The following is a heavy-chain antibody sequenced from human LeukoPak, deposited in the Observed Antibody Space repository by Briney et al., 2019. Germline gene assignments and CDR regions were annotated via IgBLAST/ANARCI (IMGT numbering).Heavy chain of an antibody. V-gene: IGHV3-30*18. Sequence: GRSLRLSCAASGFTFSSYGMHWVRQAPGKGLEWVAVISYDGSNKYYADSVKGRFTISRDNSKNTLYLQMNSLRAEDTALYYCAKDLGSSFSSNFDYWGQGTLVTVSS. CDR3: AKDLGSSFSSNFDY. D-gene: IGHD6-6*01. J-gene: IGHJ4*02. CDR1: GFTFSSYG. CDR2: ISYDGSNK.